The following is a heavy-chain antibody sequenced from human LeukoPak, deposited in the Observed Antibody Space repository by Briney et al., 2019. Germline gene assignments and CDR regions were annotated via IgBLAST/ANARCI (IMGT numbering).Heavy chain of an antibody. J-gene: IGHJ4*02. Sequence: PGGSLRLSCTASGFTFNTYGMDWVRQAPGKGLEWVTFIRYDGTKKYYTDSVKGRFTTSRDNSKNTLFLQMSSLTTEDTAVYYCVTLRGIATAGFDRWGQGTLVTVSS. CDR3: VTLRGIATAGFDR. CDR2: IRYDGTKK. CDR1: GFTFNTYG. D-gene: IGHD6-13*01. V-gene: IGHV3-30*02.